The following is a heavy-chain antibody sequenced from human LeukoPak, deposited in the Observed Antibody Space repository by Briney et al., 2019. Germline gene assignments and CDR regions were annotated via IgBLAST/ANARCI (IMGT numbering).Heavy chain of an antibody. CDR2: IYYSGST. J-gene: IGHJ5*02. CDR3: ARHAVEAASRWFDP. V-gene: IGHV4-39*01. CDR1: GGFISSSSYY. D-gene: IGHD1-1*01. Sequence: SETLSLTCTVSGGFISSSSYYWGWIRQPPGKGLEWIGSIYYSGSTYYNPSLKSRVTMSVDTSKKQFPLKLSSVTAADTAVYYCARHAVEAASRWFDPWGQGTLVTVSS.